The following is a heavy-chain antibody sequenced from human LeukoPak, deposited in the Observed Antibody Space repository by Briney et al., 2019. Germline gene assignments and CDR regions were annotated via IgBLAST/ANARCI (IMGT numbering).Heavy chain of an antibody. D-gene: IGHD6-19*01. V-gene: IGHV1-46*01. CDR1: GYTFTSYY. CDR3: AVQVAGTVY. CDR2: IKTSGGRT. Sequence: ASVKVSCKASGYTFTSYYMHWVRQAPGQGLEWMGMIKTSGGRTSYAQKVQGRVTMTRDTSTSTVYMELSSLRSDDTAVYYCAVQVAGTVYWGQETLVAVSS. J-gene: IGHJ4*02.